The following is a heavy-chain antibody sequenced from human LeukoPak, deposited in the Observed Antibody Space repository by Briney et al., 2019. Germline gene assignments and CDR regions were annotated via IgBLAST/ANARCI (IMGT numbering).Heavy chain of an antibody. J-gene: IGHJ5*02. V-gene: IGHV4-39*01. Sequence: SETLSLTCTVSVGSIRSSSLYWAWTRQPPGKGLEWIGSINYSGTTYYTPSLKSRVTISVDKSKNQFSLNLRSVTAADMAVYYCARLVSCSTSCYFGSWGQGTLVTVSS. CDR1: VGSIRSSSLY. D-gene: IGHD2-2*01. CDR2: INYSGTT. CDR3: ARLVSCSTSCYFGS.